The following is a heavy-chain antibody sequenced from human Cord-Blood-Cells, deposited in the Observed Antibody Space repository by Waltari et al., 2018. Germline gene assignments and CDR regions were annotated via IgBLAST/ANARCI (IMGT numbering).Heavy chain of an antibody. J-gene: IGHJ4*02. CDR3: AAYSSSSTDY. D-gene: IGHD6-6*01. V-gene: IGHV3-48*03. CDR1: GFTFSSYE. CDR2: ISSSGSTI. Sequence: EVQLVESGGGLVQPGGSLRLSCAASGFTFSSYEMNWVRQAPGKGLEWVSYISSSGSTIYYADSVKGRFTISRDNAKNSLYLQMNSLRAEDTAVYYCAAYSSSSTDYWGQGTLVTVSS.